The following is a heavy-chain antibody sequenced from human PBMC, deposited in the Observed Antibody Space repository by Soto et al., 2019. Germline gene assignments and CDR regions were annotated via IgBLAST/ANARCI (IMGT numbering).Heavy chain of an antibody. V-gene: IGHV5-10-1*01. D-gene: IGHD3-16*01. CDR2: IDPGDSNT. CDR1: GYSLTYFW. J-gene: IGHJ6*02. CDR3: AKQGGYYYYGMDA. Sequence: ESLKISFQGSGYSLTYFWISWVRQIPGKGLEWMGRIDPGDSNTIYSPSFQGHVTISVDKSSSTSYLQWGSLKASDTAIYYCAKQGGYYYYGMDAWGQGTTVTVSS.